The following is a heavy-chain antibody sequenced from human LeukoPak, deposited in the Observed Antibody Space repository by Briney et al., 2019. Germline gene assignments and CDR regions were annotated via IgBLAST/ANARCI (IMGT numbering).Heavy chain of an antibody. Sequence: SETLSLTCTVSGGSISSYYWSWIRQPPGKGLEWIGYIYYSGSTNYNPSLKSRVTISVDTSKNQFSLKLSSVTAADTAVYYCARDLAEYSSSWYAFDIWGQGTMVTVSS. J-gene: IGHJ3*02. CDR1: GGSISSYY. CDR2: IYYSGST. CDR3: ARDLAEYSSSWYAFDI. D-gene: IGHD6-13*01. V-gene: IGHV4-59*12.